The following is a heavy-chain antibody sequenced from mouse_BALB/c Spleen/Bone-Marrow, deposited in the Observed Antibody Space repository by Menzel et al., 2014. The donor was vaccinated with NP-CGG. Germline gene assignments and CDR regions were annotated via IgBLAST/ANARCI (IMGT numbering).Heavy chain of an antibody. CDR1: GFNIEDTY. D-gene: IGHD2-2*01. J-gene: IGHJ3*01. Sequence: VQLQQSGAELVKPGASVKLSCTASGFNIEDTYVHWVKQRPEQGLEWIGRIDPANGNTKYDPKFQGKATVTSDTSSNTAYLHLNSLTSEDTAVYYCAEGYDSGFAYWGQGTLVTVSA. V-gene: IGHV14-3*02. CDR3: AEGYDSGFAY. CDR2: IDPANGNT.